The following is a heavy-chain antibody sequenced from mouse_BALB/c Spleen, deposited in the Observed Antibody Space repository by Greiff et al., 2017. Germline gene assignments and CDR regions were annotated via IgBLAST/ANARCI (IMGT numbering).Heavy chain of an antibody. CDR1: GFTFSDYY. J-gene: IGHJ4*01. CDR2: ISDGGSYT. D-gene: IGHD2-14*01. V-gene: IGHV5-4*02. CDR3: ARNRYHEEYAMDY. Sequence: DVKLVESGGGLVKPGGSLKLSCAASGFTFSDYYMYWVRQTPEKRLEWVATISDGGSYTYYPDSVKGRFTISRDNAKNNLYLQMSSLKSEDTAMYYCARNRYHEEYAMDYWGQGTSVTVSA.